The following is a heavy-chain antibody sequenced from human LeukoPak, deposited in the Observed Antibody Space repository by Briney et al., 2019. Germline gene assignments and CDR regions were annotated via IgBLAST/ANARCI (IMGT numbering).Heavy chain of an antibody. Sequence: SGTLSLTCTVSGGSISSYYWSWIRQPAGKGLEWIGRIYTSGSTNYNPSLKSRVTMSVDTSKNQFSLKLSSVTAADTAVYYCAREDSSGYYEPFDYWGQGTLVTVSS. D-gene: IGHD3-22*01. V-gene: IGHV4-4*07. CDR2: IYTSGST. CDR1: GGSISSYY. J-gene: IGHJ4*02. CDR3: AREDSSGYYEPFDY.